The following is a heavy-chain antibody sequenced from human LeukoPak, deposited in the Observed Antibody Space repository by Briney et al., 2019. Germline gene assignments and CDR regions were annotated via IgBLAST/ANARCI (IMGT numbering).Heavy chain of an antibody. V-gene: IGHV1-8*03. D-gene: IGHD2-21*01. J-gene: IGHJ6*03. CDR2: MNPNSGNT. CDR1: GYTFTSYD. CDR3: ARCDSAGYYYYMDV. Sequence: ASVKVSCKASGYTFTSYDINWVRQATGQGLEWMGWMNPNSGNTGYAQKFQGRVTITRNTSISTAYMELSSLRSEDTAVYYCARCDSAGYYYYMDVWGKGTTVTVSS.